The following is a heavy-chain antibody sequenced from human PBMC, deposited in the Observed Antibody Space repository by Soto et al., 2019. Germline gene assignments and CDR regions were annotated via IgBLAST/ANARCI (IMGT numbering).Heavy chain of an antibody. J-gene: IGHJ4*02. CDR3: AKFFVETGSNSGWPWSFHY. D-gene: IGHD6-25*01. V-gene: IGHV3-23*01. Sequence: EVQLLESGGGLVQPGRSLRLSCAASGFTFSNYAMSWVRQAPGQGLDWVSAISGSGGTTYYADSVKGRFTISRDNSKNTLFRLMNSLRAEDAAVYYCAKFFVETGSNSGWPWSFHYWGQGTLVTVSS. CDR1: GFTFSNYA. CDR2: ISGSGGTT.